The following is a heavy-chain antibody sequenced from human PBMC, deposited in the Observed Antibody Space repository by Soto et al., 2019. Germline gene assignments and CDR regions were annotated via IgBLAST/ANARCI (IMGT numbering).Heavy chain of an antibody. CDR3: ARNPLQNVLLVIDANLNWFDT. V-gene: IGHV4-39*01. CDR1: GDSISSNSYY. J-gene: IGHJ5*02. CDR2: ISYSGST. D-gene: IGHD2-8*02. Sequence: PSETLSLTCTVSGDSISSNSYYWGWIRQPPGKGLEWIGSISYSGSTYYNPSLKSRVTISVDTSKNQFSLKLSSVTAADTAVYYCARNPLQNVLLVIDANLNWFDTRGQATLVX.